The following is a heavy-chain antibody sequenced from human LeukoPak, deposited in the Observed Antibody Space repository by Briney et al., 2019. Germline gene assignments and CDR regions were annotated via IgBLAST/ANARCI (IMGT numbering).Heavy chain of an antibody. CDR1: GGTFTSYA. J-gene: IGHJ5*02. D-gene: IGHD3-3*01. CDR3: ARDGFTIFGVAYLPGWFDP. V-gene: IGHV1-69*05. CDR2: IIPIFGTA. Sequence: ASVKVSCKASGGTFTSYAISWVRQAPGQGLDWMGRIIPIFGTANYAQKFQGRVTITTGESTSTAYMELSSLRSEDTAVYYCARDGFTIFGVAYLPGWFDPWGQGTLVTVSS.